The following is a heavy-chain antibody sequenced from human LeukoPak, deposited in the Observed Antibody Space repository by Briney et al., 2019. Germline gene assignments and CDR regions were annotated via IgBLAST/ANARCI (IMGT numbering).Heavy chain of an antibody. CDR1: GGSISSGDYY. CDR2: IYYSGST. J-gene: IGHJ3*02. Sequence: SETLSLTCTVSGGSISSGDYYWSWIRQPPGKGLEWIGYIYYSGSTYYNPSLKSRVTISVDTSKNQFSLKLSSVTAADTAVYYCARDTEHDYGDYFGAFGIWGQGTMVTVSS. V-gene: IGHV4-30-4*01. CDR3: ARDTEHDYGDYFGAFGI. D-gene: IGHD4-17*01.